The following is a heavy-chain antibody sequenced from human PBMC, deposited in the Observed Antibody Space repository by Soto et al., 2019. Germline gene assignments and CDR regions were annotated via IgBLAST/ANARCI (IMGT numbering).Heavy chain of an antibody. D-gene: IGHD3-10*01. CDR2: IYYSGST. Sequence: SETLSLTCTVSGGSISSYYWSWIRQPPGKGLEWIGYIYYSGSTNYNPSLKSRVTISVDTSKNQFSLKLSSVTAADTAVYYCARDRWVYYGSGSYYNPGYYYGMDVWGQGTTVTV. J-gene: IGHJ6*02. CDR1: GGSISSYY. CDR3: ARDRWVYYGSGSYYNPGYYYGMDV. V-gene: IGHV4-59*01.